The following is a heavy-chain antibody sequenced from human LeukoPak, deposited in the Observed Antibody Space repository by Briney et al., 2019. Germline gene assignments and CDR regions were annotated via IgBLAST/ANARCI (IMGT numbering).Heavy chain of an antibody. CDR3: ATNRLTIFGVVAGFDP. D-gene: IGHD3-3*01. V-gene: IGHV1-24*01. CDR1: GYTLTELS. Sequence: ASVKVSCKVSGYTLTELSMYWVRQAPGKGLEWMGGFDPEDGETIYAQKFQGRVTMTEDTSTDTAYMELSSLRSEDTAVYYCATNRLTIFGVVAGFDPWGQGTLVTVSS. J-gene: IGHJ5*02. CDR2: FDPEDGET.